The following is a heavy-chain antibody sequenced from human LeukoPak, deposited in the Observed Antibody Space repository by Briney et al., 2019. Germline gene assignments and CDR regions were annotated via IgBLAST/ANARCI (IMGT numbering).Heavy chain of an antibody. CDR1: GGSFSGYY. D-gene: IGHD3-10*01. CDR2: IYYSGST. CDR3: ASGGNYYGSGSTSFDP. J-gene: IGHJ5*02. V-gene: IGHV4-59*01. Sequence: SETLSLTCAVYGGSFSGYYWSWIRQPPGKGLEWIGYIYYSGSTNYNPSLKSRVTISVDTSKNQFSLKLSSVTAADTAVYYCASGGNYYGSGSTSFDPWGQGTLVTVSS.